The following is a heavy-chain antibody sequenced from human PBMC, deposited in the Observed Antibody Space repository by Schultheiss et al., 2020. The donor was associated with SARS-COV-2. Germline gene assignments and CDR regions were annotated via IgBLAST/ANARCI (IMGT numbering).Heavy chain of an antibody. V-gene: IGHV4-61*08. CDR1: GGSISSGGYY. CDR2: IYYSGST. Sequence: SETLSLTCTVSGGSISSGGYYWGWIRQPPGKGLEWIGYIYYSGSTNYNPSLKSRVTISVDTSKNQFSLKLSSVTAADTAVYYCARSYGDYWYFDLWGRGTLVTVSS. CDR3: ARSYGDYWYFDL. J-gene: IGHJ2*01. D-gene: IGHD4-17*01.